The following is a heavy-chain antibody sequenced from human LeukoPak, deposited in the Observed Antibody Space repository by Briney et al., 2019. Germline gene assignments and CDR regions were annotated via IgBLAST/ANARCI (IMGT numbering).Heavy chain of an antibody. D-gene: IGHD2-2*01. V-gene: IGHV1-2*02. CDR1: GYTFTGYY. J-gene: IGHJ4*02. CDR3: AGPRIRRRVAVYDTDY. CDR2: INPNSGGT. Sequence: ASVKVSCKASGYTFTGYYMHWVRQAPGQGLEWMGWINPNSGGTNYAQKFQGRVTMTRDTSISTAYMQLSTLRSDDTAVYYCAGPRIRRRVAVYDTDYWGQGTLVTVSS.